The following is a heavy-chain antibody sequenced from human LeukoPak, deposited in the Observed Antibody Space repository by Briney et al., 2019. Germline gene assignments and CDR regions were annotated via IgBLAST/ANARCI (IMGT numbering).Heavy chain of an antibody. J-gene: IGHJ4*02. V-gene: IGHV3-30*02. CDR3: ARGGTGHYYASGTYYQSYYFDY. CDR1: GFTFSSYG. CDR2: ILYDGSDK. D-gene: IGHD3-10*01. Sequence: GGSLRLSCAASGFTFSSYGIHWVRQAPGKGLEWVTFILYDGSDKYYADSVKGRFSISMNSLRPEDTAVYYCARGGTGHYYASGTYYQSYYFDYWGQGSLVTVSS.